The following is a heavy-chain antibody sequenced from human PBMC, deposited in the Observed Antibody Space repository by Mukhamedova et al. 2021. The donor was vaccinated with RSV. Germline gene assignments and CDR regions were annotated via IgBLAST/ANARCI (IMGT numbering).Heavy chain of an antibody. V-gene: IGHV3-23*01. CDR3: ARGGFNDAFDL. Sequence: GSGHTTYYADSVKGRFTVSRDNSKDTLFLQMNSLRGEDAALYYCARGGFNDAFDLWGQGTMVTVSS. CDR2: GSGHTT. D-gene: IGHD6-25*01. J-gene: IGHJ3*01.